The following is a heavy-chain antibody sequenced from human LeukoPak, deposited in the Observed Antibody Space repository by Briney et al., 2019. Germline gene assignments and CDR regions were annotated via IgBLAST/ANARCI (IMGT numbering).Heavy chain of an antibody. J-gene: IGHJ4*02. CDR3: VNDLARRGGY. CDR1: GIIFSDYW. V-gene: IGHV3-7*01. CDR2: IKHDSSEK. D-gene: IGHD3-16*01. Sequence: GGSLRLSCAVSGIIFSDYWMSWVRQAPGKGLEWVANIKHDSSEKYYVDSVKGRFTISRDNAKNSLYLQMNSLRAEDTAVYFCVNDLARRGGYWGQGTLVTVSA.